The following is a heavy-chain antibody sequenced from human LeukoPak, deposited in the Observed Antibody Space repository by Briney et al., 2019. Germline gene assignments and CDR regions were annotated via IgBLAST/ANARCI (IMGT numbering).Heavy chain of an antibody. CDR3: AKKYSYGSGAGDALDI. CDR2: ISYDGSLK. J-gene: IGHJ3*02. Sequence: GRSLRLSCAASGFTFSNFGMHWVRQAPGKGLEWVAVISYDGSLKHYLDSVKGRFTISRDNSKNTLYLQMDSLRVEDTAVYYCAKKYSYGSGAGDALDIWGHGTVVTVSS. CDR1: GFTFSNFG. D-gene: IGHD3-10*01. V-gene: IGHV3-30*18.